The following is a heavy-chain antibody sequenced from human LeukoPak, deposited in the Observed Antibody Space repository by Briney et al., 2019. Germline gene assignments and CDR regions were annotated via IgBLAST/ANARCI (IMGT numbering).Heavy chain of an antibody. CDR1: GGTFSSYA. Sequence: SVKVSCKASGGTFSSYAINWVRQAPGQGLEWMGRIIPIVDITNYAQKFQGRVTITADKSTSTAYMELSGLRSEDTAVYYCARVRITIFGVVIDYYDMDVWGQGTTVTVSS. V-gene: IGHV1-69*04. D-gene: IGHD3-3*01. CDR3: ARVRITIFGVVIDYYDMDV. J-gene: IGHJ6*02. CDR2: IIPIVDIT.